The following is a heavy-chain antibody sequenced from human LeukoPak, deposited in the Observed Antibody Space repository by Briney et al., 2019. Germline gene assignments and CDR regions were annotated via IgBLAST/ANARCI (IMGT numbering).Heavy chain of an antibody. Sequence: GRSLRLSCAASGFTFSSCAMHWVRQAPGKGLEWVAVISYDGSNKYYADSVKGRFTISRDNSKNTLYLQMNSLRAEDTAVYYCASDRDIVVVVADPATFDYWGQGTLVTVSS. D-gene: IGHD2-15*01. V-gene: IGHV3-30*04. CDR3: ASDRDIVVVVADPATFDY. J-gene: IGHJ4*02. CDR1: GFTFSSCA. CDR2: ISYDGSNK.